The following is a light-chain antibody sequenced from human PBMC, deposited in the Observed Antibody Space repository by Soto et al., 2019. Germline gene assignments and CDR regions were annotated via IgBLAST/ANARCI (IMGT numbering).Light chain of an antibody. CDR2: DAS. CDR3: QQRSNWPPIT. CDR1: QSVSSY. J-gene: IGKJ5*01. Sequence: EIVLTQSPATLSLSPGERATLSCRASQSVSSYFAWYQQKPGQAPRLLIYDASNRATGILARFSGSGSGTDFTLTISSLEPEDFAVYYCQQRSNWPPITFGQGTRLEIK. V-gene: IGKV3-11*01.